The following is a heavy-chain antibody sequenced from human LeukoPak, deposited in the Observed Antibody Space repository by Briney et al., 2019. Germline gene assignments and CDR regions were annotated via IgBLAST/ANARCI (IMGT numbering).Heavy chain of an antibody. V-gene: IGHV3-48*01. D-gene: IGHD5-12*01. J-gene: IGHJ4*01. Sequence: GGSLRLSCAASGFNFIDYSMNWVRKAPGKGLEWISYIGISSGNTKYADSVKGRFTISRDKARNSLYLQMNSLRVEDTAMYYCARDHRYAFDNWGHGTLVTVSS. CDR2: IGISSGNT. CDR1: GFNFIDYS. CDR3: ARDHRYAFDN.